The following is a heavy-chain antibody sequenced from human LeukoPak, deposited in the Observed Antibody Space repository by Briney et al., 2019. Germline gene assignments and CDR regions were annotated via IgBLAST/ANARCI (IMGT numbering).Heavy chain of an antibody. CDR3: AIGRSRDGYNPSN. CDR1: GGSISSGGYY. CDR2: IYYSGST. D-gene: IGHD5-24*01. V-gene: IGHV4-31*03. J-gene: IGHJ4*02. Sequence: PSQTLSLTCTVSGGSISSGGYYWSWIRQHPGKGLEWIGYIYYSGSTYYNPSLKSRVTISVDTSKNQFSLKLSSVTAADTAVYYCAIGRSRDGYNPSNWGQGTLATVSS.